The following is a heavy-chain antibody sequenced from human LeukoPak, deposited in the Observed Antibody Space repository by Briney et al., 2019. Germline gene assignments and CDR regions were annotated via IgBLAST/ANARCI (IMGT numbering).Heavy chain of an antibody. CDR2: ISTNAFSYAT. D-gene: IGHD6-19*01. CDR3: AKDITPYSSGWS. Sequence: GGSLRLSCVVSGFTFGSYSMNWVRQAPGKGLEWVSHISTNAFSYATYYSDSVKGRFTISRDNAKNSLYLQMNSLRAEDTALYYCAKDITPYSSGWSWGQGTLVTVSS. CDR1: GFTFGSYS. V-gene: IGHV3-48*04. J-gene: IGHJ5*02.